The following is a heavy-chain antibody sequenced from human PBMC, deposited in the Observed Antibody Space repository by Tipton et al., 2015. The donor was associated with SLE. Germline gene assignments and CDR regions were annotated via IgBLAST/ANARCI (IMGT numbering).Heavy chain of an antibody. CDR1: GFTFTKYA. D-gene: IGHD6-13*01. CDR2: IKQDGSEK. CDR3: ASSAIAAAGRFDY. J-gene: IGHJ4*02. Sequence: SLRLSCAASGFTFTKYAFGWVRQAPGKGLEWVANIKQDGSEKYYVDSVKGRFTISRDNAKNSLYLQMNSLRAEDTAVYYCASSAIAAAGRFDYWGQGTLVTVSS. V-gene: IGHV3-7*01.